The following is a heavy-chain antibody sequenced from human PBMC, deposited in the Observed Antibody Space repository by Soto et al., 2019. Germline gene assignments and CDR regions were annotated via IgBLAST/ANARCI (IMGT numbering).Heavy chain of an antibody. CDR3: VTDWHPAYDTTAFWH. CDR2: INFDGVIT. V-gene: IGHV3-74*01. Sequence: PGGSLRLSCAASGFTFTNYWMNWVRQAPGKGPVWVSRINFDGVITDYANSVQGRFTISRDNAKNTLYLQMNSLRVEDTAVYYCVTDWHPAYDTTAFWHWGRGTLVTVSS. CDR1: GFTFTNYW. D-gene: IGHD3-22*01. J-gene: IGHJ4*02.